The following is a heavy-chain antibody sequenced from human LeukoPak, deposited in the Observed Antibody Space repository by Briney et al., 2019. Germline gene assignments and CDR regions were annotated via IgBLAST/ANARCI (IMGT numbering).Heavy chain of an antibody. CDR3: ARVIRYFDWLPEKGYWFDP. V-gene: IGHV3-74*01. CDR2: INSDGSST. CDR1: GFTFSSYW. Sequence: GGSLRLSCAASGFTFSSYWMHWVRQAPGKGLVWVSRINSDGSSTSYADSVKGRFTISRDNAKNKLYLQMNSLRAEDTAVYYCARVIRYFDWLPEKGYWFDPWGQGTLVTVSS. J-gene: IGHJ5*02. D-gene: IGHD3-9*01.